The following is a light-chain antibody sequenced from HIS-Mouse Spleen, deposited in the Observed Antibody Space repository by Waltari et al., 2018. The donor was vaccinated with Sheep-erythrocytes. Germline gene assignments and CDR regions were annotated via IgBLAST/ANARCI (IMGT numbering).Light chain of an antibody. Sequence: AIQITQPPSSLSASVVDRVTITCRASQGIRNDLGWYQQKPGKAPKLLIYAASSLQSGVPSRFSGSGSGTDFTLTISSLQPEDFATYYCLQDYNYPYTFGQGTKLEIK. V-gene: IGKV1-6*01. J-gene: IGKJ2*01. CDR3: LQDYNYPYT. CDR2: AAS. CDR1: QGIRND.